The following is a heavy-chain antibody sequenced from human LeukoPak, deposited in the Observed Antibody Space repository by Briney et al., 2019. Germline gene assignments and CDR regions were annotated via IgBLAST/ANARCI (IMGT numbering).Heavy chain of an antibody. V-gene: IGHV4-4*07. D-gene: IGHD6-13*01. Sequence: TSETLSLTCTVSGGSISSYYWSWIRQPAGQGLEWIGRIYTSGSTNYNPSLKSRVTMSVDTSKNQFSLKLSSVTAADTAVYYCARGTYSSSWNWFDPWGQGTLVTVSS. CDR3: ARGTYSSSWNWFDP. CDR1: GGSISSYY. CDR2: IYTSGST. J-gene: IGHJ5*02.